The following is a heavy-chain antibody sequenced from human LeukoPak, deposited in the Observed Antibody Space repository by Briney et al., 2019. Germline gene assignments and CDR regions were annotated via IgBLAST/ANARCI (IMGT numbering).Heavy chain of an antibody. D-gene: IGHD3-22*01. CDR3: ARLSMIDTFDI. V-gene: IGHV5-51*01. J-gene: IGHJ3*02. CDR1: GYSFTNYW. Sequence: GESLKISCKGSGYSFTNYWIGWVRQMPGKGLEWVGLIYPGESDIRYSPSFQGQVTISADKSINTAYLHWRSLKASDTAMYYCARLSMIDTFDIWGLGTVVTVSS. CDR2: IYPGESDI.